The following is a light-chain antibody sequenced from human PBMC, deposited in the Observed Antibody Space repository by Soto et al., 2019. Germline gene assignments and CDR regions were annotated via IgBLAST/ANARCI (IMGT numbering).Light chain of an antibody. CDR1: QDISKY. CDR2: AES. V-gene: IGKV1-33*01. Sequence: DIHMTPSPSSLSAAIGDRVTISCQASQDISKYLNWYHQKPDKAPKFLISAESNLKTGVPSRLSGSGSGTDFNFTISSLQPEDIATYYCQKYDNLPLTFGGGTKVDIK. CDR3: QKYDNLPLT. J-gene: IGKJ4*01.